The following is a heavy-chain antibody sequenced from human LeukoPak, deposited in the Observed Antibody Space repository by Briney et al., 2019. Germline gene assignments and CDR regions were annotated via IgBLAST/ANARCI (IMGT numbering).Heavy chain of an antibody. V-gene: IGHV3-66*01. CDR3: ARDGSGMDV. Sequence: PGGSLGLSCGASGFTVSSSYMSWVGQAPGKGLEWVSVMYSGGSTNYADSVKGRFTISRDNSKNTLYLQMNSLRAEDTAVYYCARDGSGMDVWGQGTTVTVSS. CDR1: GFTVSSSY. J-gene: IGHJ6*02. CDR2: MYSGGST. D-gene: IGHD5-12*01.